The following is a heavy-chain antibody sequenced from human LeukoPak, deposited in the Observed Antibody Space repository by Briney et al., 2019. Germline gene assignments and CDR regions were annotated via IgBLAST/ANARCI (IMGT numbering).Heavy chain of an antibody. J-gene: IGHJ4*02. Sequence: GGPLRLSCAASGFILSNQAMSWVPQAAGKALECVLSITGSGASTYYGDSVKRRFTITRDNAKNTLYLQMNSLRAEDAAVYYCAKLDYYDTHWGQGTLVTVSS. V-gene: IGHV3-23*01. CDR3: AKLDYYDTH. CDR1: GFILSNQA. CDR2: ITGSGAST. D-gene: IGHD3-22*01.